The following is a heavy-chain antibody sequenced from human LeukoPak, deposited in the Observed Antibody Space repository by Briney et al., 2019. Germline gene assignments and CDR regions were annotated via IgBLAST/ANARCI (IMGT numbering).Heavy chain of an antibody. CDR1: GGSISSSNW. V-gene: IGHV4-4*02. CDR2: IYHSGST. Sequence: PSGTLSLTCAVSGGSISSSNWWSWVRQPPGKGLEWIGEIYHSGSTNYNPSLKSRVTISVDKSKNQFSLKLSSVPAADTAVYYCARQGGTGRDAFDIWGQGTMVTVSS. D-gene: IGHD1-1*01. J-gene: IGHJ3*02. CDR3: ARQGGTGRDAFDI.